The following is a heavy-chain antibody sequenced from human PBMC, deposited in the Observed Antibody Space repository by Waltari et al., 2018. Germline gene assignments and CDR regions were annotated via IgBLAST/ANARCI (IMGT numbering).Heavy chain of an antibody. Sequence: QVQLQESGPGLVKPSETLSLTCTVSGGSISSYYWSWIRQPPGKGLEWIGYIYYSGSTNYHPSLKRRVTISVETSKNQFSLKLSSVTAADTAVYYCGESGKGGDYWGQGNLVTVSS. J-gene: IGHJ4*02. CDR2: IYYSGST. CDR3: GESGKGGDY. D-gene: IGHD1-26*01. V-gene: IGHV4-59*08. CDR1: GGSISSYY.